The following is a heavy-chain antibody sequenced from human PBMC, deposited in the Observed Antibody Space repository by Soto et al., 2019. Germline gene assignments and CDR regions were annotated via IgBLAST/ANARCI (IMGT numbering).Heavy chain of an antibody. CDR1: GGTFSSYA. CDR2: IIPIFGTA. V-gene: IGHV1-69*13. Sequence: SAKVSCKASGGTFSSYAISWVRQAPGQGLEWMGGIIPIFGTANYAQKFQGRVTITADESTSTAYMELSSLRSEDTAVYYCASQESIAARPTFFDYWGQGTLVTVSS. CDR3: ASQESIAARPTFFDY. J-gene: IGHJ4*02. D-gene: IGHD6-6*01.